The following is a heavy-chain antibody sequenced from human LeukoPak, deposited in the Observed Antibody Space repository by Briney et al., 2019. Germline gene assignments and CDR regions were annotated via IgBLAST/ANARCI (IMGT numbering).Heavy chain of an antibody. Sequence: QPGRSLRLSCAASGFTFSSYGMHWVRQAPGKGLEWVAIIWYDGSNKYYADSVKGRFTISRDNSKNTLYLQMNSLRAEDTAVYYCARDGGYGGNPNDAFDMWGQGTMVTVSS. D-gene: IGHD4-23*01. CDR3: ARDGGYGGNPNDAFDM. CDR2: IWYDGSNK. J-gene: IGHJ3*02. CDR1: GFTFSSYG. V-gene: IGHV3-33*01.